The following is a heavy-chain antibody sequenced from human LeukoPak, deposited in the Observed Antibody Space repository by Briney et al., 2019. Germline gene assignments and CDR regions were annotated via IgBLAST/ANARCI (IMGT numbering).Heavy chain of an antibody. V-gene: IGHV3-66*01. CDR2: IYSGGST. D-gene: IGHD3-10*01. J-gene: IGHJ4*02. Sequence: GGSLRLSCAASGLTISNNFMGWVRQAPGKGLEWVSLIYSGGSTYSADSVKGRFTISRDNSKNTLHLQMNSLRAEDAAVYYCARGFYGSVPDYWGQGTLVTVSS. CDR3: ARGFYGSVPDY. CDR1: GLTISNNF.